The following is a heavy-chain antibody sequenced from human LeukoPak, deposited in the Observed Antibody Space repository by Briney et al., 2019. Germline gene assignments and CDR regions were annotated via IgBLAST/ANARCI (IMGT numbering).Heavy chain of an antibody. CDR3: ARAPWNYDRPTGFDY. J-gene: IGHJ4*02. Sequence: ASVKVSCKASGGTFSSYAISWVRQAPGQGLEWMGGIIPIFGTANYAQKFQGRVTITADESTSTAYMELSSLRSEDTAVYYCARAPWNYDRPTGFDYWGQGTLVTVSS. V-gene: IGHV1-69*13. CDR2: IIPIFGTA. D-gene: IGHD1-7*01. CDR1: GGTFSSYA.